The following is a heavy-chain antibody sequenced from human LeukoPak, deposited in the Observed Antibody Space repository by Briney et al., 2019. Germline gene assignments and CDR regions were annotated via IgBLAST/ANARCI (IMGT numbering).Heavy chain of an antibody. J-gene: IGHJ4*02. V-gene: IGHV3-66*01. CDR2: IYSGGST. CDR3: ARDSYRYYFDY. Sequence: GGSLRLSCAASGFTFSSNYMSWVRQAPGKGLEWVSAIYSGGSTFYADSVKGRFTISRDNSKNTLYLQMNSLRAEDTAVYYCARDSYRYYFDYWGQGTLVTVSS. CDR1: GFTFSSNY. D-gene: IGHD2-2*01.